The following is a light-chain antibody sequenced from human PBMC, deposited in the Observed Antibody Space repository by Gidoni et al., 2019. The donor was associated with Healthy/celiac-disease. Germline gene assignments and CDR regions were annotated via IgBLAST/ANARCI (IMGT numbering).Light chain of an antibody. Sequence: AIQLTQSPSSLSASVGDRVTITCRASQGISSALAWYQQKPGKAPKLLIYDASSLESGVPSSFSGSGSGTDFTLTISSLQPEDFATYYCQQFNSYPPTFTFGPXTKVDIK. V-gene: IGKV1-13*02. CDR3: QQFNSYPPTFT. J-gene: IGKJ3*01. CDR2: DAS. CDR1: QGISSA.